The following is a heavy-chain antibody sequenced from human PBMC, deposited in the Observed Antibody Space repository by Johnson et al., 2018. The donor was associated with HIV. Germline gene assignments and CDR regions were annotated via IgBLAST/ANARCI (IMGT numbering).Heavy chain of an antibody. D-gene: IGHD6-6*01. CDR2: ISYDGSNK. Sequence: QVQLVESGGGVVQPGRSLRLSCAASGFTFSSYAMHWVRQAPGKGLEWVAVISYDGSNKYYADSVKGRFTTSRDNSKNTLYLQMGSLRAEDMAVYYCARAGGSSLAFDIWGQGTMVTVSS. CDR3: ARAGGSSLAFDI. V-gene: IGHV3-30*14. CDR1: GFTFSSYA. J-gene: IGHJ3*02.